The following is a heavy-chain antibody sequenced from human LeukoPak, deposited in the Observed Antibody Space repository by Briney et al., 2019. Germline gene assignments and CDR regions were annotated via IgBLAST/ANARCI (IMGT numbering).Heavy chain of an antibody. D-gene: IGHD2-8*02. CDR3: ARRYSVVYATFDY. Sequence: PSETLSPTCTVSGGSISSSSYYWGWIRQPPGKGLEWIGSIYYSGSTYYNPSLKSRVTISVDTSKNQFSLKLSSVTAADTAVYYCARRYSVVYATFDYWGQGTLVTVSS. CDR1: GGSISSSSYY. J-gene: IGHJ4*02. V-gene: IGHV4-39*01. CDR2: IYYSGST.